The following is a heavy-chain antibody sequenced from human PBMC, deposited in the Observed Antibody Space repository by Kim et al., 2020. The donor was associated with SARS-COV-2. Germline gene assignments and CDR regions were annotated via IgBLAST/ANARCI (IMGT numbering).Heavy chain of an antibody. V-gene: IGHV3-21*01. J-gene: IGHJ4*02. Sequence: GGSLRLSCAASEFTFSTYAMNWVRQAPGKGLEWVSSIGSTGTDMYYADSVKGRFTISRDNAKDSLYLQMNSLRAEDTAVYYCARESERANTNAIDYWGQG. CDR2: IGSTGTDM. CDR1: EFTFSTYA. CDR3: ARESERANTNAIDY.